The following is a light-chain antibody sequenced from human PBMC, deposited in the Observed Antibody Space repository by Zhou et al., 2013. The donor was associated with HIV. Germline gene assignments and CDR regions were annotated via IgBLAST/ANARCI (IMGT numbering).Light chain of an antibody. V-gene: IGKV1-39*01. Sequence: DIQMTQSPSSLSASVGDRVTITCRASQSISSYLNWYQQKPGTAPKLLIFAASNLQGGVPSRFSGRGSGTDFTLTISSLQPEDFATYYCLQHNNYPLTFGGGTKVEIK. CDR1: QSISSY. CDR2: AAS. CDR3: LQHNNYPLT. J-gene: IGKJ4*01.